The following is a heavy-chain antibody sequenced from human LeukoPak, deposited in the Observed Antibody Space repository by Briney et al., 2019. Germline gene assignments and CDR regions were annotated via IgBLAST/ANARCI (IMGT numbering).Heavy chain of an antibody. CDR1: GGSISSYY. CDR2: IYTSGST. CDR3: ARGCYGDYLLHNWFDP. D-gene: IGHD4-17*01. J-gene: IGHJ5*02. V-gene: IGHV4-4*07. Sequence: SETLSLTCTVSGGSISSYYWSWIRQPAGKGLEWIGRIYTSGSTNYNPSLKSRVTMSVDTSKNQFSLKLSSVTAADTAVYYCARGCYGDYLLHNWFDPWGQGTLVTVSS.